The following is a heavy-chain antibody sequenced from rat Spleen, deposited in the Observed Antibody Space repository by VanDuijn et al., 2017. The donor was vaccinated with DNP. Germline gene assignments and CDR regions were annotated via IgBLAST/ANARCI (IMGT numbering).Heavy chain of an antibody. CDR3: ARRRLPYWYFDF. Sequence: QIQLQQSGAELAKPGSSVKISCKASGYTFTTYYISWIKQTTGQGLEYIGYISTGSGGSNSNEKFKGKATLTADKSSSTAFMHLSSLTPDDSAVYYCARRRLPYWYFDFWGPGTMVTVSS. V-gene: IGHV1-43*01. D-gene: IGHD1-4*01. CDR2: ISTGSGGS. CDR1: GYTFTTYY. J-gene: IGHJ1*01.